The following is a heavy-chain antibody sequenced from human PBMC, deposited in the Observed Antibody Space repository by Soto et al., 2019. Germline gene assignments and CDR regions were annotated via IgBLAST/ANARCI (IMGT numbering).Heavy chain of an antibody. D-gene: IGHD3-16*01. CDR1: GFTFSSYA. CDR3: AEFFGGTGGRRGWPWSLPQ. V-gene: IGHV3-23*01. CDR2: ISGSGGTT. J-gene: IGHJ1*01. Sequence: EVPLLESGGGLVQPGRSLRLSCAASGFTFSSYAMSWVRQAPGKGLEWVSAISGSGGTTYYADSVKGRFTISRDHSKNTVFLQMNRLRAGGTGVYFLAEFFGGTGGRRGWPWSLPQWGQGTLVTVSS.